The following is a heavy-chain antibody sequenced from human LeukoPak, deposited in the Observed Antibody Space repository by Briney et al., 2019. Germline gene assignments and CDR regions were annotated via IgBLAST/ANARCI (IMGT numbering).Heavy chain of an antibody. V-gene: IGHV1-18*01. J-gene: IGHJ6*03. Sequence: ASVKVSCKASGYTFTSYGISWVRQAPGQGLEWMGWISAYNGNTNYAQKLQGRVTITADESTSTAYMELSSLRSEDTAVYYCAGGPYGSGSYYDGKISPGNYYYHYYMDVWGKGTTVTISS. CDR1: GYTFTSYG. CDR3: AGGPYGSGSYYDGKISPGNYYYHYYMDV. D-gene: IGHD3-10*01. CDR2: ISAYNGNT.